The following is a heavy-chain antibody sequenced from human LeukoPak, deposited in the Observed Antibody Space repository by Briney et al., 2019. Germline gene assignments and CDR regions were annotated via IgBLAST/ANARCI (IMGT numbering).Heavy chain of an antibody. CDR2: ISSSSSTI. V-gene: IGHV3-48*02. J-gene: IGHJ4*02. D-gene: IGHD1-26*01. Sequence: GGSLRLSCAASGFTFSSYSMNWVRQAPGKGLEWVSYISSSSSTIYYADSVKGRFTISRDNAKNSPYLQMNSLRDEDTSVYYCARATRPWWEDYWGQGTLVTVSS. CDR1: GFTFSSYS. CDR3: ARATRPWWEDY.